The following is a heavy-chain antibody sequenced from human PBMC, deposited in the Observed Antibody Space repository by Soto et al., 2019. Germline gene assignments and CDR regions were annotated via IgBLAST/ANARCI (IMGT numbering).Heavy chain of an antibody. CDR1: GYTFTSYA. CDR2: INAGNGNT. J-gene: IGHJ4*02. CDR3: ARSPIAAAGTTDD. Sequence: ASVKVSCKASGYTFTSYAVHWVRQAPGQRLEWMGWINAGNGNTKYSQKFQGRVTITRDTSASTAFMELSSLRSEDTAVYYCARSPIAAAGTTDDWGQGTLVTVSS. D-gene: IGHD6-13*01. V-gene: IGHV1-3*01.